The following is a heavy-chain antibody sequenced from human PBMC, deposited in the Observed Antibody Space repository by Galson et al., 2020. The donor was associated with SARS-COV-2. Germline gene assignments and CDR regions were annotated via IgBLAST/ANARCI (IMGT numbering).Heavy chain of an antibody. CDR3: ARDLLVIRYCMDV. CDR2: IWYDGSNK. J-gene: IGHJ6*02. Sequence: GESLQISCAASGFTFSSYGMHWVRQAPGKGLEWVAVIWYDGSNKYYADSVKGRFTISRDNSKNTLYLQMNSLRAEDTAVYYCARDLLVIRYCMDVWGQGTTVTVSS. D-gene: IGHD3-9*01. CDR1: GFTFSSYG. V-gene: IGHV3-33*01.